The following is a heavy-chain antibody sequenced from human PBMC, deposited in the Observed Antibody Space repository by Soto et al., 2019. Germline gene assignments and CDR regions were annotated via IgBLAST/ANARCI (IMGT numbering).Heavy chain of an antibody. CDR3: AQDRVYGSGLIDV. D-gene: IGHD3-10*01. CDR2: ISYDGSNK. Sequence: QVQLVESGGGVVQPGRSLRLSCAASGFTFSSYGMHWVRQAPGKGLEWVAVISYDGSNKYYADSVKGRFTISRDNSKNTLSLQLTRLRAEDTAVYYCAQDRVYGSGLIDVWGQGTLVTVSS. V-gene: IGHV3-30*18. CDR1: GFTFSSYG. J-gene: IGHJ4*02.